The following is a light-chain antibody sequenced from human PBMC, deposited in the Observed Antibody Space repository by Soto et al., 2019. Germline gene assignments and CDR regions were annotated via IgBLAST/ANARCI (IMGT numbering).Light chain of an antibody. J-gene: IGKJ5*01. CDR3: QQRSNWPPPFT. CDR1: QSVSSSY. Sequence: EMVMTQSPSTLSGSAGERATLSCRASQSVSSSYLAWYQQKPGQAPRLLIYDASNRATGIPARFSGSGSWKDFTLNISSLEPEDFAVYYCQQRSNWPPPFTFGQGTRLEIK. CDR2: DAS. V-gene: IGKV3-11*01.